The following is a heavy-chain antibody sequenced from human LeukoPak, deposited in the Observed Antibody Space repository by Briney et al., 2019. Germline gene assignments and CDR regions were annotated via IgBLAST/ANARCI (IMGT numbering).Heavy chain of an antibody. CDR2: ISAYNGNT. V-gene: IGHV1-18*01. Sequence: ASVTVSCKASGYTFTSYGISWVRQAPGQGLEWMGWISAYNGNTNYAQKLQGRVTMTTDTSTSTAYMELRSLRSDDTAVYYCAAERAYSSSWYGACYYYYGMDVWGQGATVTVSS. CDR3: AAERAYSSSWYGACYYYYGMDV. D-gene: IGHD6-13*01. CDR1: GYTFTSYG. J-gene: IGHJ6*02.